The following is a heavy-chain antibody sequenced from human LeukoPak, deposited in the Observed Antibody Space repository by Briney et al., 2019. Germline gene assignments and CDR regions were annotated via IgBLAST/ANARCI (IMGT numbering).Heavy chain of an antibody. D-gene: IGHD6-13*01. Sequence: ASVKVSCKASGYTFTSYYMHWVRQAPGQGLEWMGIINPSGGSTSYAQKFQGRVTMTRDMSTSTVYMELSSLRSEDTAVYYCARGGYRWGIAAAAGNNWFDPWGQGTLVTVSS. V-gene: IGHV1-46*01. CDR3: ARGGYRWGIAAAAGNNWFDP. CDR1: GYTFTSYY. CDR2: INPSGGST. J-gene: IGHJ5*02.